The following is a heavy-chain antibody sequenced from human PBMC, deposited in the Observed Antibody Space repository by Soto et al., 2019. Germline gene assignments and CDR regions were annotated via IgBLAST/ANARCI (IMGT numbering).Heavy chain of an antibody. CDR3: AKDLFPALSGKDYYYGLDV. CDR1: GFPFRDYA. J-gene: IGHJ6*02. D-gene: IGHD3-3*01. Sequence: GGSLRLSCAASGFPFRDYAISWVRQAPGKGLQWVSVISSRGGDTYYADSVRGRFTISRDNSKSTMSLQMSSLRAEDTAIYFCAKDLFPALSGKDYYYGLDVWGPGTTVTVSS. CDR2: ISSRGGDT. V-gene: IGHV3-23*01.